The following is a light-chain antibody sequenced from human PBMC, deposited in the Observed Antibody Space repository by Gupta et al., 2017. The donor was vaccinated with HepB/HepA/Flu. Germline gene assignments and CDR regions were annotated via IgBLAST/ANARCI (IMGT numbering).Light chain of an antibody. CDR3: QQYGGS. V-gene: IGKV3-20*01. CDR2: GAS. CDR1: QSVSSTY. J-gene: IGKJ2*04. Sequence: EIVFTQSPGTLSLSPGERATLSCRASQSVSSTYLAWHQQKPGQAPRLLIYGASSRATGIPDRFSGSGSGTDFTLTISRLEPEDFAVYYCQQYGGSFGQGTKLEIK.